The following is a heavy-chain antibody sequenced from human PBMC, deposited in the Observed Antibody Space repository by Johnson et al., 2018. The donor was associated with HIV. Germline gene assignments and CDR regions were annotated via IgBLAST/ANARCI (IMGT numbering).Heavy chain of an antibody. Sequence: VQVVESGGGVIQPGRSLRLSCAASAFTFRTYSMHWVRQPPGKGLEWVAAISYVETNKYYADSVKGRFTISRDNSKNTLYLQMNSLRAEDTAVYYCARVEWLAPHAFDIWGQGTMVTVSS. D-gene: IGHD6-19*01. CDR1: AFTFRTYS. J-gene: IGHJ3*02. CDR3: ARVEWLAPHAFDI. V-gene: IGHV3-30-3*01. CDR2: ISYVETNK.